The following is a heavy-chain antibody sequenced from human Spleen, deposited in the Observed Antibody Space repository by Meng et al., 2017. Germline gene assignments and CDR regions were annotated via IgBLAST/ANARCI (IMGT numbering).Heavy chain of an antibody. V-gene: IGHV4-4*07. Sequence: SETLSLTCTIPSGSINGYYWTWIRQAAGKGLEWIGRIYTSGTTYYKSSLKSRVTMSIDTSKNQFSLKMTSVTAADTAVYYCARVGGRFFGLDYYYYGMDVWGQGTTVTVSS. CDR3: ARVGGRFFGLDYYYYGMDV. CDR1: SGSINGYY. CDR2: IYTSGTT. D-gene: IGHD3/OR15-3a*01. J-gene: IGHJ6*02.